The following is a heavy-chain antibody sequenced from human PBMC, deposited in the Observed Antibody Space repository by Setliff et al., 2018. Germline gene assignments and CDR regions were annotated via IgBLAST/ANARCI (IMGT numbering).Heavy chain of an antibody. Sequence: PGESLTLSCKDSGYIFSVSWIGWVRQMPGKGLEWMGIIYAGNSQIKYGPSFQGQFTISVDKSISTAYLQWSSLKASDTAMYYCASPSGGWTKPFDVWGQGTMVTVSS. V-gene: IGHV5-51*01. CDR3: ASPSGGWTKPFDV. CDR1: GYIFSVSW. D-gene: IGHD2-15*01. CDR2: IYAGNSQI. J-gene: IGHJ3*01.